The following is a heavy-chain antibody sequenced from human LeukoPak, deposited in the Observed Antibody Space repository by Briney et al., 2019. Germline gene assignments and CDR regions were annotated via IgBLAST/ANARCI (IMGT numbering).Heavy chain of an antibody. CDR2: ITGSGSPI. Sequence: GGSLRLSCAASGFTFSTYEMKWVRQAPGKGLEWVSYITGSGSPIYYADFVKGRFTISRDNAKNSLSLQMNSLRADDTAIYFCVTHSSSADYWGQGTLVIVSS. CDR3: VTHSSSADY. D-gene: IGHD6-6*01. V-gene: IGHV3-48*03. J-gene: IGHJ4*02. CDR1: GFTFSTYE.